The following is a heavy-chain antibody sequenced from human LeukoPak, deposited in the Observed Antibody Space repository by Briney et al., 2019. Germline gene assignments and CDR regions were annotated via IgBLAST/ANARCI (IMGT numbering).Heavy chain of an antibody. J-gene: IGHJ4*02. Sequence: GGSLRLSCTTSGFPFSSYAMSWVRQAPGKGLEWVSAISGSGGRTYYADSVKGRFTISRDNSKNTLYLQMNSLRAEDTAVYYCAKSYDSSGYYPGYWGQGTLATVSS. CDR1: GFPFSSYA. CDR2: ISGSGGRT. D-gene: IGHD3-22*01. V-gene: IGHV3-23*01. CDR3: AKSYDSSGYYPGY.